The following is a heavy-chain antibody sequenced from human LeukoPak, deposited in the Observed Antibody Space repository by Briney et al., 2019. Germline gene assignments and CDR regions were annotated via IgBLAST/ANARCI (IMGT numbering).Heavy chain of an antibody. D-gene: IGHD6-19*01. J-gene: IGHJ3*02. Sequence: RGSLRLSCAAAGFTFSSYWMSWVRQAPGKGLEWVANIKQDGSEKYYVDSVKGRFTISRDNAKNSLYLQMNSLRAEDTAVYYCATAPGSGWYEDAFDIWGQGTMVTVSS. CDR1: GFTFSSYW. CDR3: ATAPGSGWYEDAFDI. V-gene: IGHV3-7*01. CDR2: IKQDGSEK.